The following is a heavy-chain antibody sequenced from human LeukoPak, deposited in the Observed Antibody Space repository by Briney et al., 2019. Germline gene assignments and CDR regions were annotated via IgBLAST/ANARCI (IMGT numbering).Heavy chain of an antibody. D-gene: IGHD3-10*01. CDR1: GFTFSSYS. J-gene: IGHJ6*03. CDR3: ARGMMKGAITMVRGARGWFYMDV. Sequence: GGSLRLSCAASGFTFSSYSMNWVRQAPGKGLEWVSSISSSSSYIYYADSVKGRFTISRDNAKNSLYLQMNSLRAEDTAVYYRARGMMKGAITMVRGARGWFYMDVWGKGTTVTISS. V-gene: IGHV3-21*04. CDR2: ISSSSSYI.